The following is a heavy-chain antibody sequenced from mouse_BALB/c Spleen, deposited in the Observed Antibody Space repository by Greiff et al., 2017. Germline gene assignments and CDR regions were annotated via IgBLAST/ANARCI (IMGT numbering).Heavy chain of an antibody. Sequence: VKLVESGPGLVALSQSLSITCTVSGFSLTSYGVHWVRQPPGKGLEWLGVIWAGGSTNYNSALMSRLSISKDNSKSQVFLKMNSLQTDDTAMYYCARDYGNYVCAYWGQGTLVTVSA. CDR2: IWAGGST. D-gene: IGHD2-1*01. V-gene: IGHV2-9*02. CDR1: GFSLTSYG. CDR3: ARDYGNYVCAY. J-gene: IGHJ3*01.